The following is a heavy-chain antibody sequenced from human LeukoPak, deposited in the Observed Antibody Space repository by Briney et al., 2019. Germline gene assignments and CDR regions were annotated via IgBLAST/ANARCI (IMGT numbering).Heavy chain of an antibody. V-gene: IGHV3-9*01. D-gene: IGHD6-19*01. Sequence: AGGSLRLSCAASGFTFDDYAMHWVRQAPGKGLEWVSGISWNSGSIGYADSVKGRFTISRDNAKNSLYLQMNSLRAEDTALYYCAKDRKIAVAGGFDYWGQGTLVTVSS. CDR3: AKDRKIAVAGGFDY. CDR2: ISWNSGSI. CDR1: GFTFDDYA. J-gene: IGHJ4*02.